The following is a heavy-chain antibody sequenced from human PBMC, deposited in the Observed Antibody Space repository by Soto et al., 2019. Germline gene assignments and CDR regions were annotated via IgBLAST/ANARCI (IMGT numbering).Heavy chain of an antibody. CDR1: GYTFTSYD. CDR2: MNPNSGNT. D-gene: IGHD3-10*01. J-gene: IGHJ6*03. Sequence: ASVKVSCKASGYTFTSYDINWVRQATGQGLEWMGWMNPNSGNTGYAQKFQGRVTMTRNTSISTAYMELSSLRSEDTAVYYCARGWRVDYYGSGSYYRSRSHYYYYYMDVWGKGTTVTVS. CDR3: ARGWRVDYYGSGSYYRSRSHYYYYYMDV. V-gene: IGHV1-8*01.